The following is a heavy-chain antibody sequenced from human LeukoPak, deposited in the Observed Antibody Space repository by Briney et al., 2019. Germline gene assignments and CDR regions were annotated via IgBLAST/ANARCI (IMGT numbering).Heavy chain of an antibody. V-gene: IGHV3-53*01. D-gene: IGHD3-10*01. J-gene: IGHJ3*02. CDR3: ARDKGSTMVRGVISSGAFDI. Sequence: PGGSLRLSCAASGFTVSSNYMSWVRQAPGKGLEWVSVIYSGGSTYYADSVKGRFTISRDNSKNTLYLQMNSLRAEDTAVYYCARDKGSTMVRGVISSGAFDIWGQGTMVTVSS. CDR2: IYSGGST. CDR1: GFTVSSNY.